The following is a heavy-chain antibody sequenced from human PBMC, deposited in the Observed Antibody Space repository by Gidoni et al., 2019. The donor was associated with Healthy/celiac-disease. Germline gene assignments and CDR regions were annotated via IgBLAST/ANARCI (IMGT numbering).Heavy chain of an antibody. CDR3: ARGRSYYYDSSGYYLDY. D-gene: IGHD3-22*01. Sequence: QVQLVESGGGVVQPGRSLRLSCSASGFPFSSSAMHWVRQAQGKGREWVAVISYDGSNKYYADSVKGRFTISRDNSKNTLYLQMNSLRAEDTAVYYCARGRSYYYDSSGYYLDYWGQGTLVTVSS. CDR1: GFPFSSSA. J-gene: IGHJ4*02. CDR2: ISYDGSNK. V-gene: IGHV3-30*04.